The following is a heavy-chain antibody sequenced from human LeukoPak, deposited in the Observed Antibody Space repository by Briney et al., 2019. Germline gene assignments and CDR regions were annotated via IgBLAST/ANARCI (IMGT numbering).Heavy chain of an antibody. V-gene: IGHV3-30*02. CDR3: AKAGGIAVAGTGVYFDY. D-gene: IGHD6-19*01. Sequence: QTGGSLRLSCAASGFTFSSYGMHWVRQAPGKGLEWVAFIRYDGSNKYYADSVKGRFTISRDNSKNTLYLQMNSLRAEDTAVYYCAKAGGIAVAGTGVYFDYWGQGTLVTVSS. J-gene: IGHJ4*02. CDR2: IRYDGSNK. CDR1: GFTFSSYG.